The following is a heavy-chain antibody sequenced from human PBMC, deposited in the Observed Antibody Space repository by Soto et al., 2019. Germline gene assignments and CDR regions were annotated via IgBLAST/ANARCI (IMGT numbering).Heavy chain of an antibody. Sequence: SGPTLVNPTQTLTLTCTFSGFSLSTSGMGVSWIRQPPGKALEWLARIDWDDDRYYSTSLKTRLTISKDTSKNQVVLTMTNMDPVDVATYYCARIPKYSNGWYYFDCWGHGTLVTVSS. CDR1: GFSLSTSGMG. D-gene: IGHD6-19*01. J-gene: IGHJ4*01. V-gene: IGHV2-70*11. CDR3: ARIPKYSNGWYYFDC. CDR2: IDWDDDR.